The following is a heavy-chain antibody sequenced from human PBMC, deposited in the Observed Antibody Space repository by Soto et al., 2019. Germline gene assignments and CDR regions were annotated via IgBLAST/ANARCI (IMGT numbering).Heavy chain of an antibody. Sequence: EAQLVESGGGLVKPGGSLRLSCAASGFTFSSYSMNWVRQAPGKGLEWVSSISSSRSYIYYADSVRGRFTISRDDAKNSLNLQMNSLRAEDTAVYYCARDPSMVRGENWYFDLWGRGTLVTVSS. J-gene: IGHJ2*01. CDR2: ISSSRSYI. CDR3: ARDPSMVRGENWYFDL. D-gene: IGHD3-10*01. V-gene: IGHV3-21*01. CDR1: GFTFSSYS.